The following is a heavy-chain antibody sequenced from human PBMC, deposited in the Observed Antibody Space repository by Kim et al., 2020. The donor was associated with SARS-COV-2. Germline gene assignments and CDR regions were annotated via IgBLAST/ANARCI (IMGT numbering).Heavy chain of an antibody. Sequence: GTTAYAAPVKGRFTISRDDSKNTLYLQMNSLKTEDTAVYYCTTEPWTISDWGQGTLVTVSS. CDR2: GTT. CDR3: TTEPWTISD. J-gene: IGHJ4*02. D-gene: IGHD1-1*01. V-gene: IGHV3-15*01.